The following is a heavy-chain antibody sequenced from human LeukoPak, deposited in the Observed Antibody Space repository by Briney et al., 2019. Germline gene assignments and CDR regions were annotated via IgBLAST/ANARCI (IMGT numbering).Heavy chain of an antibody. J-gene: IGHJ5*02. Sequence: GGSLRLSCAASGFTFSSYSMNWVRQAPGKGLEWVSSSSSSSSYIYYADSVKGRFTISRDNAKNSLYLQMNSLRAEDTAVYYCARGCHSSSWYADWFDPWGQGTLVTVSS. V-gene: IGHV3-21*01. CDR2: SSSSSSYI. D-gene: IGHD6-13*01. CDR1: GFTFSSYS. CDR3: ARGCHSSSWYADWFDP.